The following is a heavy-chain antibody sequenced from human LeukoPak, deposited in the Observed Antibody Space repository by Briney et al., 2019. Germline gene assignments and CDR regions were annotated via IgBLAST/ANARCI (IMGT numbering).Heavy chain of an antibody. D-gene: IGHD3-10*01. CDR1: GGSISSSNYY. CDR2: FSYSGST. Sequence: SETLSLTCTVSGGSISSSNYYWSWIRQPPGKGLEWIAYFSYSGSTKYNPSLKSRVTISIDTSKNQFSLNLSSVTAADTAVYYCARYDLRSGTSDAFDIWGQGTMVTVSS. V-gene: IGHV4-61*01. CDR3: ARYDLRSGTSDAFDI. J-gene: IGHJ3*02.